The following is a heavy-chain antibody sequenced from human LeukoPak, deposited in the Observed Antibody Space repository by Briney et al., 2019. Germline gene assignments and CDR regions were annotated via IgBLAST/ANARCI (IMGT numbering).Heavy chain of an antibody. Sequence: ASVKVSCKASGYTFTGYYMHWVRQAPGQGLEWMGWINPNSGGTNYAQKFQGRVTMTRGTSTSTVYMELSSLRSEDTAVYYCARGLWYCSSTSCYAPDAFDIWGQGTMVTVSS. CDR2: INPNSGGT. V-gene: IGHV1-2*02. J-gene: IGHJ3*02. CDR1: GYTFTGYY. D-gene: IGHD2-2*01. CDR3: ARGLWYCSSTSCYAPDAFDI.